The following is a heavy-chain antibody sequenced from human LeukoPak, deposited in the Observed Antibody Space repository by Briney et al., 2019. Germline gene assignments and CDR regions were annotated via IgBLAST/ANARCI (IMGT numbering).Heavy chain of an antibody. J-gene: IGHJ4*02. CDR1: GFTFSSYA. D-gene: IGHD3-22*01. CDR2: ISGSGGST. V-gene: IGHV3-23*01. Sequence: GGSLRLSCAASGFTFSSYAMSWVRQAPGKGLEWVSAISGSGGSTYYADSVKGRFTVSRDNSKNTLYLQMNSLRAEDTAVYYCAKVYDSSGYYPFDYWGQGTLVTVSS. CDR3: AKVYDSSGYYPFDY.